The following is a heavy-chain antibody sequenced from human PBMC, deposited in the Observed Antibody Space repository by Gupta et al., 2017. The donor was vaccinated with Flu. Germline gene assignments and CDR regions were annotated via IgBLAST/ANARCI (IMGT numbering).Heavy chain of an antibody. CDR3: ARVALTGTYLDF. J-gene: IGHJ4*02. D-gene: IGHD1-7*01. Sequence: EVQLVESGGGLIPPGGSLRLSCAASGFTFKKYELHWVRTAPGKGLEWIAFISGGGSTTYYADSVKGRFTISRDNAENSLDLQMNSLRGEDTAVYYCARVALTGTYLDFWGQGTLVTVSS. CDR1: GFTFKKYE. CDR2: ISGGGSTT. V-gene: IGHV3-48*03.